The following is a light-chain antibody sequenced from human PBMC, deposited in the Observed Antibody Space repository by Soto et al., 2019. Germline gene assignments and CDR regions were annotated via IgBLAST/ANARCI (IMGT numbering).Light chain of an antibody. CDR3: QQYNTFRT. V-gene: IGKV1-5*03. Sequence: DIQMTQSPSTLSASVGDRVTITCRASQSIGNWLAWYQQTPGKAPKLLIYKASNLQSGVPSRFSGSGFGTEVTLSISSLQTADISTYFCQQYNTFRTFDQRTPVEI. CDR1: QSIGNW. CDR2: KAS. J-gene: IGKJ1*01.